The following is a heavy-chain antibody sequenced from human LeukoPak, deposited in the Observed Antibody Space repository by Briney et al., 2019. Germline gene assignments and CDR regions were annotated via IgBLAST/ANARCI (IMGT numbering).Heavy chain of an antibody. CDR2: INHRGST. D-gene: IGHD6-19*01. CDR1: GGSFTDYY. V-gene: IGHV4-34*01. Sequence: SETLSLTCAVYGGSFTDYYWTLIRQPPGKGLEWIGEINHRGSTNYNPSLKSRVTISVDTSKNQFSLKLSSVTAADTAVYYCARGRSSGWYDFDYWGQGTLVTVSS. J-gene: IGHJ4*02. CDR3: ARGRSSGWYDFDY.